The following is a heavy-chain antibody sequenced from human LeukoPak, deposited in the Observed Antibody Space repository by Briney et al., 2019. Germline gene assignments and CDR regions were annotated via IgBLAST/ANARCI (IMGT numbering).Heavy chain of an antibody. CDR1: GYSFILYG. D-gene: IGHD4-11*01. CDR3: ARDDNYGIFVNVDY. V-gene: IGHV1-18*01. CDR2: ISTSTGNT. Sequence: ASVKVSCKTSGYSFILYGISWVRQAPGQGPEWMGWISTSTGNTKYTQKFQGRVTLTTDTSTSTAYMELSSLRSDDTAVYYCARDDNYGIFVNVDYWGQGTLVTVSS. J-gene: IGHJ4*02.